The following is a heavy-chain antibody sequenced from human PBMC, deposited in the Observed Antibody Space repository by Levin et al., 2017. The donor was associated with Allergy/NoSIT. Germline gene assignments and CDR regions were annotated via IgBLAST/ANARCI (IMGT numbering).Heavy chain of an antibody. J-gene: IGHJ4*02. Sequence: GGSLRLSCAASGFSFRSFGMHWVRQAPGKGLEWVAVISYDESDKFYADSVKGRFTISRDNTRNTLYLQMNSLRREDAAVYYCAKDVVFGTSSWSLDFWGQGTLVTVSS. CDR3: AKDVVFGTSSWSLDF. D-gene: IGHD6-13*01. CDR1: GFSFRSFG. V-gene: IGHV3-30*18. CDR2: ISYDESDK.